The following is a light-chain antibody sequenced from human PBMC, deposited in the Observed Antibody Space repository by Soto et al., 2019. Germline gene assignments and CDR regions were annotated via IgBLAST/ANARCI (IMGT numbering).Light chain of an antibody. J-gene: IGKJ1*01. CDR3: QKYNSAPWT. CDR2: AAS. CDR1: QGISNY. V-gene: IGKV1-27*01. Sequence: DIQMTQSPSSLSASVGDRVTISCRASQGISNYLAWYQQKPGKVPKLLIYAASTLQLGVPSRFTGSGSATDFSLTITSLQPEDAATYYCQKYNSAPWTFGQGTKVEI.